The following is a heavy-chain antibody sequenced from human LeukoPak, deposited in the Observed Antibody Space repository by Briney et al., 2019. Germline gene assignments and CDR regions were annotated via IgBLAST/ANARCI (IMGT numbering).Heavy chain of an antibody. Sequence: GGSLRLSCAASGFTFSSYGMHWVRQAPGKGLEWVAVISYGCSNKYYADSVKGRFTISRDNTKTALDLQMKSLIAEGTAVYYCSNMAALYFFDYWSQGTLVTVSS. CDR3: SNMAALYFFDY. J-gene: IGHJ4*02. CDR2: ISYGCSNK. V-gene: IGHV3-30*18. D-gene: IGHD5-24*01. CDR1: GFTFSSYG.